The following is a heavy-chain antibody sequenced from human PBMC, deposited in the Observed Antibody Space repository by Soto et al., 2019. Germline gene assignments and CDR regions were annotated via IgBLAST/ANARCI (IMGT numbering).Heavy chain of an antibody. CDR3: ARTDKYDAPSTGWANRFDS. Sequence: EVQLLESGGGLVQPGGSLRLLCEASGFTFRNYAMTWVRQAPGKGLEWVSTITGAGDTYFADTVKGRFTISRDISKSTLFLQMDSLRAEDTAVYYCARTDKYDAPSTGWANRFDSWGQGTLVTVSS. V-gene: IGHV3-23*01. CDR2: ITGAGDT. J-gene: IGHJ4*02. CDR1: GFTFRNYA. D-gene: IGHD2-8*02.